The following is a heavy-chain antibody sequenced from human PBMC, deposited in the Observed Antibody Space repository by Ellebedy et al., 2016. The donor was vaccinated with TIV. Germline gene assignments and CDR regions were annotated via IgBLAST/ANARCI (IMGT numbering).Heavy chain of an antibody. J-gene: IGHJ4*01. CDR1: GFSLSTSAMC. D-gene: IGHD6-19*01. CDR2: LDWDDDK. CDR3: AGGRSSGWAFDY. Sequence: SGPTLVKPTQTLTLTCTFSGFSLSTSAMCVNWIRQPPGEALEWLARLDWDDDKFYNTSLRTRLTVSKDRSKNQVVLTMTNMDPVDTATYYCAGGRSSGWAFDYWGLGTLVTVSS. V-gene: IGHV2-70*17.